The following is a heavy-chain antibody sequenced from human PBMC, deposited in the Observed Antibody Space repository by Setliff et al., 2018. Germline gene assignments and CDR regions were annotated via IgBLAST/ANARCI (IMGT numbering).Heavy chain of an antibody. CDR3: AADPHYYDSSGYYYLPSDAFDI. D-gene: IGHD3-22*01. Sequence: GASVKVSCKASGYTFTSYYMHWVRQAPGQGLEWMGGIIPIFGTANYAQKFQGRVTITTDESTSTAYMELSSLRSEDTAVYYCAADPHYYDSSGYYYLPSDAFDIWGQGTMVTVSS. J-gene: IGHJ3*02. V-gene: IGHV1-69*05. CDR1: GYTFTSYY. CDR2: IIPIFGTA.